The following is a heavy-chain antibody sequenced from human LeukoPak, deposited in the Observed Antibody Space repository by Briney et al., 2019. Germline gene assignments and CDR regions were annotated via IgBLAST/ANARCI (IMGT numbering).Heavy chain of an antibody. Sequence: GGSLRLSCVASAFTFSNYAMNWVRQAPGKGLQWVSGITGSGGSTYHADSVKGRFTISRDNSKNMLYLEMNSLRAEDTAVYYCVKDRPWYSSSWKFDYWGQGTLVTVSS. V-gene: IGHV3-23*01. CDR2: ITGSGGST. CDR1: AFTFSNYA. CDR3: VKDRPWYSSSWKFDY. J-gene: IGHJ4*02. D-gene: IGHD6-13*01.